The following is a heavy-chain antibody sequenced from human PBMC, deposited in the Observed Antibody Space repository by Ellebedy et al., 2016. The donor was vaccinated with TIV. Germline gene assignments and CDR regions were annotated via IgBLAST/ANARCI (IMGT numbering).Heavy chain of an antibody. Sequence: AASVKVSCKASGYTFTSYYMYWVRQAPGQGLEWMVTIHPSGGNTNYAQKFQGRVTMTRDTSTTTVYMDLSRLRSEDTAVYYCASVLVATSNYGMDVWGQGTTVTVS. V-gene: IGHV1-46*01. CDR3: ASVLVATSNYGMDV. CDR1: GYTFTSYY. D-gene: IGHD5-12*01. J-gene: IGHJ6*02. CDR2: IHPSGGNT.